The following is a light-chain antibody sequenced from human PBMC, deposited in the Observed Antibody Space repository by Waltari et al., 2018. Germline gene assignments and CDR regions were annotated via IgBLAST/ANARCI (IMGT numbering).Light chain of an antibody. J-gene: IGKJ2*01. CDR3: QQYDTPPWT. CDR2: DAS. V-gene: IGKV3-20*01. CDR1: QRISGNY. Sequence: EIVLTQSPGTLSLSPGERATLSCRASQRISGNYLAWYQQKPGQAPRLLIFDASFRATGIPDRFSGSGSGTDFTLTVTRLEPEDCAVYYCQQYDTPPWTFGQGTKLDIK.